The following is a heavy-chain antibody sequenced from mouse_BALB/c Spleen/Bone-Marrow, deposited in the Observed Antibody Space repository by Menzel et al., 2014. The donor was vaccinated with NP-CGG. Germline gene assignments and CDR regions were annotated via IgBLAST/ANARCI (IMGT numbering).Heavy chain of an antibody. Sequence: EVQLQQSGAELVKPGASVKLSCTASGFNIKDTYMHWVKQRPEQGLEWIGRIDPANGNTKYDPKFQGKATITADTSSNTASLQLSSLTSGDTAVYFCAKYYYGNSLFAYWGQGTLVTVSA. CDR2: IDPANGNT. D-gene: IGHD1-1*01. J-gene: IGHJ3*01. CDR3: AKYYYGNSLFAY. CDR1: GFNIKDTY. V-gene: IGHV14-3*02.